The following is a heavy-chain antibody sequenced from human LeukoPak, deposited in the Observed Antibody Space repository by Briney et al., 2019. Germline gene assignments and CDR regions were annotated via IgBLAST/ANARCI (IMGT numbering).Heavy chain of an antibody. CDR2: IHYNENTNGNT. CDR1: GGSISTYY. Sequence: SETLSLTCTVSGGSISTYYWSWIRQSPQKGLEWIGYIHYNENTNGNTNYNPSLKSRVTISLDTSKNRFSLKLSSVTAADTAVYYCARLRGGGTGVFDYWGQGILVTVSS. J-gene: IGHJ4*02. CDR3: ARLRGGGTGVFDY. D-gene: IGHD1-26*01. V-gene: IGHV4-59*08.